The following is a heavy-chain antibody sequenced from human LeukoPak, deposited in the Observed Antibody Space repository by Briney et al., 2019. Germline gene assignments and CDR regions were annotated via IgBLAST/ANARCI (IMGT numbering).Heavy chain of an antibody. V-gene: IGHV1-69*04. CDR2: IIPILGIA. CDR3: ARGRYYYDSSGYAY. CDR1: GGTFSSYA. D-gene: IGHD3-22*01. J-gene: IGHJ4*02. Sequence: ASVKVSCKASGGTFSSYAISWVRQAPGQGLEWMGRIIPILGIANYAQKFQGRVTITADKSTSTAYMELSSLRSGDTAVYYCARGRYYYDSSGYAYWGQGTLVTVSS.